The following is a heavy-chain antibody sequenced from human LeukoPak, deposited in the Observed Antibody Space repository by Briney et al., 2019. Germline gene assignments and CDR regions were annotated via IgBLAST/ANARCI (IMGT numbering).Heavy chain of an antibody. J-gene: IGHJ4*02. V-gene: IGHV3-74*03. CDR1: GFTFNSHW. Sequence: QTGGSLRLSCAASGFTFNSHWMHWVRLAPGKGLMWVSRIESDGSSKMYADSVRGRFTISRDNAKNTLYLQMNSLRAEDTAVYYCAREHRGAGPTVDYWGQGALVTVSS. CDR2: IESDGSSK. D-gene: IGHD2-15*01. CDR3: AREHRGAGPTVDY.